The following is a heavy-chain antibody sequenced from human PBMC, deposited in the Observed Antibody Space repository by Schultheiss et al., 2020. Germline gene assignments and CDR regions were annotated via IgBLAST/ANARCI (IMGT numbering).Heavy chain of an antibody. CDR2: INPSGGST. CDR1: GYTFTGYY. CDR3: ARVPVPDGGWFDP. J-gene: IGHJ5*02. V-gene: IGHV1-46*01. D-gene: IGHD4-23*01. Sequence: ASVKVSCKASGYTFTGYYMHWVRQAPGQGLEWMGIINPSGGSTSYAQKFQGRVTMTRDTSTSTVYMELSSLRSEDTAVYYCARVPVPDGGWFDPWGQGTLGTVSS.